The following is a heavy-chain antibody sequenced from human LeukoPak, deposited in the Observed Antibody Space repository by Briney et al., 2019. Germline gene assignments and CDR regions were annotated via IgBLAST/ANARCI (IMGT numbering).Heavy chain of an antibody. J-gene: IGHJ4*02. V-gene: IGHV4-31*03. Sequence: PSETLSLTCTVSGGSISSGGYYWSWIRQHPGKGLEWIGYIYYSGSTYYNPSLKSRVTISVDTSKNQFSLKLSSVTAADTAVYYCARSPVSSPTGHYFDYWGQGTLVTVSS. D-gene: IGHD2-2*01. CDR2: IYYSGST. CDR3: ARSPVSSPTGHYFDY. CDR1: GGSISSGGYY.